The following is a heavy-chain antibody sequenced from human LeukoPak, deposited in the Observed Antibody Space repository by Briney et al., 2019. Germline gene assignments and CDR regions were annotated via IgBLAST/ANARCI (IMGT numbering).Heavy chain of an antibody. V-gene: IGHV3-30*18. CDR3: AKDRRSSWSEFHS. CDR1: GFTFSSYG. Sequence: PGGSLRLSCAASGFTFSSYGMHWVRQAPGKGLEWVAVISYDGSNKDYADSVKGRFTTSRDNSKNTLYLQMNSLRAEDTAVYYCAKDRRSSWSEFHSWGQGTLVTVSS. CDR2: ISYDGSNK. J-gene: IGHJ4*02. D-gene: IGHD6-13*01.